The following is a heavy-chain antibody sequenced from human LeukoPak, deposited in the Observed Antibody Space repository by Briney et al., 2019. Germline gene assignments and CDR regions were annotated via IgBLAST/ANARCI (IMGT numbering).Heavy chain of an antibody. J-gene: IGHJ6*02. CDR2: IKSKSDGGTT. D-gene: IGHD6-13*01. Sequence: GGSMRLSCAASGFTFSNAWMSWVRQAPGKGLEWVGRIKSKSDGGTTDYAAPVKGRFTISRDDSKNTLYLQMDSLKTEDSAVYYCARWASSTWYYGMDVWGQGTTVIVSS. CDR3: ARWASSTWYYGMDV. V-gene: IGHV3-15*01. CDR1: GFTFSNAW.